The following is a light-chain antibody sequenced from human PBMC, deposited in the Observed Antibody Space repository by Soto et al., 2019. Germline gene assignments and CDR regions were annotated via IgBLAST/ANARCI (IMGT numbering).Light chain of an antibody. CDR3: AAWDDSLSGRV. CDR2: RNS. J-gene: IGLJ1*01. Sequence: QCVLTQPPSASGTPGQRVTVSCSGSSSNIGSNYVYWYQQLPGTAPKLLIYRNSQRPSGVPDRFSGSKSGTSASLAISGLRSEDEADFYCAAWDDSLSGRVFGTGTKVTVL. V-gene: IGLV1-47*01. CDR1: SSNIGSNY.